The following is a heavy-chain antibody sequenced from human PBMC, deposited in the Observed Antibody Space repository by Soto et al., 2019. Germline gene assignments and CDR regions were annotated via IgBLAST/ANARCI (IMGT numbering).Heavy chain of an antibody. CDR2: MSHSGGT. CDR1: GGFVSSGSYY. V-gene: IGHV4-34*01. D-gene: IGHD1-1*01. CDR3: ARVERGTATTVVDAFDI. Sequence: QVQLQQWGAGLLKPSETLSLTCAVYGGFVSSGSYYWSWIRQPPEKGLEWIGEMSHSGGTHFNPSLKGRVIISVDTSKNQFSLKMSSVTAADTALYYCARVERGTATTVVDAFDIWGPGTMVTVSS. J-gene: IGHJ3*02.